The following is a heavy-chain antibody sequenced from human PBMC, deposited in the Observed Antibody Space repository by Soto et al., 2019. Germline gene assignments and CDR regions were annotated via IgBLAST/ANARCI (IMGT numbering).Heavy chain of an antibody. J-gene: IGHJ3*02. Sequence: ASVKVSCKASGYTFTSYGISWVRQAPGQRLEWMGWINAGNGNTKYSQKFQGQVTISADKSSSAAYLQWSSLQASDTATYYCARSLVNGTYEAFDIWGQGTMVTVSS. CDR3: ARSLVNGTYEAFDI. D-gene: IGHD6-13*01. CDR2: INAGNGNT. CDR1: GYTFTSYG. V-gene: IGHV1-18*01.